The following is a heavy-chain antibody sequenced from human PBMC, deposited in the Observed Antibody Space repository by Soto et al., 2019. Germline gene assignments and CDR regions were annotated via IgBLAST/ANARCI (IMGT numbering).Heavy chain of an antibody. CDR3: AREGYCSSTSCSGVRVNSFYP. CDR2: INHSGST. CDR1: GGSFSGYY. Sequence: SETLSLACAVYGGSFSGYYWSWIRQPPGKGLEWIGEINHSGSTNYNPSLKSRVTISVDTSKNQFSLKLSSVTAADTAVYYCAREGYCSSTSCSGVRVNSFYPRGQGTLVTVS. J-gene: IGHJ5*02. D-gene: IGHD2-2*01. V-gene: IGHV4-34*01.